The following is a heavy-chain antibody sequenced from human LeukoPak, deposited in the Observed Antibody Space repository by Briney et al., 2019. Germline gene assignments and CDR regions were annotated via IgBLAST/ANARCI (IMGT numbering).Heavy chain of an antibody. CDR1: GVTFSSIN. V-gene: IGHV3-21*01. J-gene: IGHJ4*02. D-gene: IGHD6-19*01. Sequence: PGGSLRLSCAASGVTFSSINMNWVRQTPGEGLEWVSSISSRQNDVLYTDSLEGRFTISRANTKNSLYLQMNTLRAEDTAVYLCAREVGSGWNSFDLWGQGTLVTVSS. CDR3: AREVGSGWNSFDL. CDR2: ISSRQNDV.